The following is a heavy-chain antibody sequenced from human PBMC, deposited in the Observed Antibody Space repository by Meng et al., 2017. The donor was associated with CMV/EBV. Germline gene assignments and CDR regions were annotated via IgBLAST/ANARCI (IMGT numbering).Heavy chain of an antibody. V-gene: IGHV1-46*01. CDR2: INPSGGST. CDR3: ARADGYNQGSLDY. Sequence: ASVKVSCKASGYTFTSYYMHWVRQAPGQGLEWMGIINPSGGSTSYAQKFQGRVTMTTDTSTSTAYMELRSLRSDDTAVYYCARADGYNQGSLDYWGQGTLVTVSS. CDR1: GYTFTSYY. D-gene: IGHD5-24*01. J-gene: IGHJ4*02.